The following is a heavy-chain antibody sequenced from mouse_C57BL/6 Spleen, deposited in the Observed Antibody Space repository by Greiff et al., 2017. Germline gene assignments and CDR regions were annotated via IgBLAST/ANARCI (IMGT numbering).Heavy chain of an antibody. Sequence: EVNVVESGGGLVKPVGSLKLSCAASGFTFSSYAMSWVRQTPAKRLEWVATISDGGSYTYYPDNVKGRFTISRDNAKNNLYLQMSHLKSEDTAMYYCAREDSNYVPFAYWGQGTLVTVSA. J-gene: IGHJ3*01. CDR1: GFTFSSYA. CDR2: ISDGGSYT. V-gene: IGHV5-4*01. D-gene: IGHD2-5*01. CDR3: AREDSNYVPFAY.